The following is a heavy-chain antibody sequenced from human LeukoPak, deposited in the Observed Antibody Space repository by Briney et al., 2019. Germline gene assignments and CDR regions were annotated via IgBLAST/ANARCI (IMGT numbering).Heavy chain of an antibody. D-gene: IGHD4-23*01. V-gene: IGHV1-18*01. CDR3: ARDSPPYGGNSGYYFDY. CDR2: ISAYNGNT. Sequence: ASVKVSCKASGYTFTSYGISWVRQAPGQGLEWMGWISAYNGNTNYAQKLQGRVTITADESTSTAYMELSSLRSEDTAVYYCARDSPPYGGNSGYYFDYWGQGTLVTVSS. J-gene: IGHJ4*02. CDR1: GYTFTSYG.